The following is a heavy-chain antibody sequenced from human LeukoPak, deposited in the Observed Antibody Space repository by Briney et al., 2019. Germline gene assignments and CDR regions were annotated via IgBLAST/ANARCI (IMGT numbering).Heavy chain of an antibody. CDR1: GGSISSYY. CDR3: VRVGGSYPYGMDV. V-gene: IGHV4-59*01. D-gene: IGHD6-6*01. Sequence: PSETLSLTCTVSGGSISSYYWSWIRQPPGKGLEWIGYIYYSGSTNYNPSLKSRVTISVDTSKNQFSLKLSSVTAADTAVYYCVRVGGSYPYGMDVWGQGTTDTVSS. CDR2: IYYSGST. J-gene: IGHJ6*02.